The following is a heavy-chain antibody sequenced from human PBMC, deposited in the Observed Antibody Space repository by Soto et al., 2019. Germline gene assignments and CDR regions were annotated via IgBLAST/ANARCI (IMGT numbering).Heavy chain of an antibody. CDR3: ARDQGALRYGMDV. CDR2: IYYSGST. J-gene: IGHJ6*02. V-gene: IGHV4-59*01. CDR1: GGSISSYY. Sequence: QVQLQESGPGLVKPSETLSLTCTVSGGSISSYYWSWIRQPPGKGLEWIGYIYYSGSTNYNPSLKSRVPISVDTSKNQFSLKLSSVTAADTAVYYCARDQGALRYGMDVWGQGTTVTVSS. D-gene: IGHD1-26*01.